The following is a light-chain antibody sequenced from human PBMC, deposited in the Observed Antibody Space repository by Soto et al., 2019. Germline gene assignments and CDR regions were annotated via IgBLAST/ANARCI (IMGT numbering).Light chain of an antibody. J-gene: IGKJ3*01. CDR3: QKYNSAPRT. V-gene: IGKV3-20*01. Sequence: EIVLTQSPGTLSLSPGERATLSCRASQSVSSSYLAWYQQKPGQAPRLLIYGASSRATGIPDRFSGSGSGTDFTLTISSLQPEDVATYYCQKYNSAPRTFGPGTKVDIK. CDR1: QSVSSSY. CDR2: GAS.